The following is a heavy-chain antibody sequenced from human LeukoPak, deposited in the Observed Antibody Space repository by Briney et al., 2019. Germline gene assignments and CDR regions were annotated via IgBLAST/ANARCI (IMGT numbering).Heavy chain of an antibody. Sequence: GGSLRLSCAASGFIFSNYAMHWLRQAPGKGLEWVALISSDGSKIYYADSVKGRFTISRDNSRNTLYLQMNSLRAEDLAVYYCARRRLVHLGWDYWGQGTLVTVSS. CDR1: GFIFSNYA. CDR2: ISSDGSKI. V-gene: IGHV3-30*04. D-gene: IGHD2-2*01. CDR3: ARRRLVHLGWDY. J-gene: IGHJ4*02.